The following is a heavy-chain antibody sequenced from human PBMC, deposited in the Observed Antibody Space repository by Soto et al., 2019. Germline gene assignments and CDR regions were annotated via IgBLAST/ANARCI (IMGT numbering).Heavy chain of an antibody. CDR1: GFTFTNYG. CDR2: ISNYNRNT. V-gene: IGHV1-18*01. Sequence: ASVKVSCKTSGFTFTNYGINWVRQAPGQGLEWMAWISNYNRNTKYAQKFQGRVTVTTDTSTTTGYMELRSLRYDDTAIYYCARGGSASDFDLWGQGTVVTVSS. J-gene: IGHJ4*02. D-gene: IGHD6-6*01. CDR3: ARGGSASDFDL.